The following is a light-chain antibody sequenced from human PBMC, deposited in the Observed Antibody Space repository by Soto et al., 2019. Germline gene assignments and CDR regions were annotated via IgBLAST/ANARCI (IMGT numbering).Light chain of an antibody. CDR3: QQRSNWPPIT. Sequence: EIVLTQSPATLSLSPGERATLSCRASQSVGSYLAWYQQRPCQAPRLLIYDASNSETGIPARFSGSGSGTDFTLHIHSRQPEAFAVYYCQQRSNWPPITFGGETKVQIK. J-gene: IGKJ4*01. CDR1: QSVGSY. CDR2: DAS. V-gene: IGKV3-11*01.